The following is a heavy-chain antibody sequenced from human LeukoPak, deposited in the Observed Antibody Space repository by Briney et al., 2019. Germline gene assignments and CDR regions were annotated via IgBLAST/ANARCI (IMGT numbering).Heavy chain of an antibody. CDR1: GFTFGSYG. CDR2: IRYDGSNK. J-gene: IGHJ6*03. CDR3: VIRWGYYYYMDV. V-gene: IGHV3-30*02. D-gene: IGHD3-16*01. Sequence: GGSLRLSCAASGFTFGSYGMHWVRQAPGKGLEWVAFIRYDGSNKYYADSVKGRFTISRDNSKNTLYLQMNSLRAEDTAVYYCVIRWGYYYYMDVWGKGTTVTVSS.